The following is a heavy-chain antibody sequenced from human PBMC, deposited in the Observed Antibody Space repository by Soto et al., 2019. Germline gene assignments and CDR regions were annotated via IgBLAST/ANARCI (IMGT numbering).Heavy chain of an antibody. Sequence: PGGSLRLSCAASGFTFSSYGMHWVRQAPGKGLEWVAVIWYDRSNKYYADSVKGRFTISRDNSKNTLYLQMNSLRAEDTAVYYCARDRYDILSNYGMDVWGQGTTVTVSS. V-gene: IGHV3-33*01. CDR1: GFTFSSYG. CDR2: IWYDRSNK. CDR3: ARDRYDILSNYGMDV. D-gene: IGHD3-9*01. J-gene: IGHJ6*02.